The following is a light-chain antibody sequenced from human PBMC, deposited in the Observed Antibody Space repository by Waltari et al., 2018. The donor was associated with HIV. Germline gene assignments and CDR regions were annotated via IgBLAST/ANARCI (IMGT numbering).Light chain of an antibody. Sequence: QSVLTQPPSASGTPWQRVTISCSGSSSNIGRNSVSWFQQLLGTAPKLLSYTDDQRPARVPDLYSGSKSGTSGSLTISGIQSDKEADYTSRTWDDSLDGGLFGEGKELTV. V-gene: IGLV1-44*01. J-gene: IGLJ3*02. CDR2: TDD. CDR3: RTWDDSLDGGL. CDR1: SSNIGRNS.